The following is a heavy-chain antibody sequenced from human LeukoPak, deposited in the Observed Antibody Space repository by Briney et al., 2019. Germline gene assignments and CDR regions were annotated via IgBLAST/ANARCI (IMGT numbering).Heavy chain of an antibody. J-gene: IGHJ4*02. D-gene: IGHD2-21*01. V-gene: IGHV1-46*01. CDR1: GGTFSSYA. CDR2: INPSGGDT. Sequence: ASVKVSCKASGGTFSSYAISWVRQAPGQGLEWMGMINPSGGDTTYAQKLQGRVTMTRDTSTSTVYMGLSSLRSEDTAVYYCARENGGEDYWGQGTLVTVSS. CDR3: ARENGGEDY.